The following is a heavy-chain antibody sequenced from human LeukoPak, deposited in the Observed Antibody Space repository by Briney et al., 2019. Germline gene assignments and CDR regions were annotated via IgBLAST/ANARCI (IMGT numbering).Heavy chain of an antibody. CDR1: GYTFTSYG. CDR3: ARVVAAPGITWFAP. V-gene: IGHV1-18*01. D-gene: IGHD6-13*01. CDR2: ISAYNGNT. Sequence: ASVKVSCKASGYTFTSYGISWVRQAPGQGLEWMGWISAYNGNTNYAQKLQGRVTMTTDTSTSTAYMELRSLRSDDTAVYYCARVVAAPGITWFAPWAQGPLVTVSS. J-gene: IGHJ5*02.